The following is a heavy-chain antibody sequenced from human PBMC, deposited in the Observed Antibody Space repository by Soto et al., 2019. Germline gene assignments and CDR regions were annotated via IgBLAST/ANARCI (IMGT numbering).Heavy chain of an antibody. CDR1: VFTISV. Sequence: ASVKVSGKASVFTISVISWVRQAPGQRLEWMGWISTHNGNTIYAQKFQGRVIMTMDTSTTTVYMELRSLRPDDTAVYLCAREGILGLFDAYDLWGQGTMVTVSS. D-gene: IGHD3-3*01. CDR2: ISTHNGNT. V-gene: IGHV1-18*04. CDR3: AREGILGLFDAYDL. J-gene: IGHJ3*01.